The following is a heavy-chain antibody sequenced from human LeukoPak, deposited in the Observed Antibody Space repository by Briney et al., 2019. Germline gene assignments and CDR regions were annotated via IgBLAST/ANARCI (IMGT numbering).Heavy chain of an antibody. CDR3: ARDERRRDGYNYAEV. D-gene: IGHD5-24*01. CDR2: IYYSGST. V-gene: IGHV4-59*01. CDR1: GGFISSYY. Sequence: SETLSLTCTVSGGFISSYYWSWIRQPPGKGLEWIGYIYYSGSTNYNPSLKSRVTISVDTSKNHFSLKLSSVTAADAAVYYCARDERRRDGYNYAEVWGQGTLVTVSS. J-gene: IGHJ4*02.